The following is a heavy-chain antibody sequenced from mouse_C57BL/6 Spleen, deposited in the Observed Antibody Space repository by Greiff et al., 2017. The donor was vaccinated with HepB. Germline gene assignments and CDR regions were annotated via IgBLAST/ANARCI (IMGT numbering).Heavy chain of an antibody. D-gene: IGHD1-1*01. CDR2: IDPENGAT. CDR1: GFNIKDDN. J-gene: IGHJ1*03. Sequence: VQLQQSGAELVRPGASVKLSCTASGFNIKDDNMHWVKQRPEQGLEWIGWIDPENGATEYASKFQAKATITADTSSNTAYLQLSSLTSEDTAVYYFTTSDGSSLYWYFDVWGTGTTVTVSS. CDR3: TTSDGSSLYWYFDV. V-gene: IGHV14-4*01.